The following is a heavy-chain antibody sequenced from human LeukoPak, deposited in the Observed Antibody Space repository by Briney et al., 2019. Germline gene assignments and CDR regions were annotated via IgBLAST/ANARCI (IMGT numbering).Heavy chain of an antibody. Sequence: GGSLRLSCAASGFTFNNYWMTWVRQAPGKGLEWVANIKQDGSEKSYVDSVQGRFTISRDNAKNSLYLQMDSLRADDTAVYYCAREISSWYRTEGRFDPWGQGTLVTVSS. V-gene: IGHV3-7*01. CDR1: GFTFNNYW. J-gene: IGHJ5*02. D-gene: IGHD6-13*01. CDR3: AREISSWYRTEGRFDP. CDR2: IKQDGSEK.